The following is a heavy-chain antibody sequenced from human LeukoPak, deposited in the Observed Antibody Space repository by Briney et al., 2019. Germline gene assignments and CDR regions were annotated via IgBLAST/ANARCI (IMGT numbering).Heavy chain of an antibody. CDR2: INSDGSST. CDR3: ARGSSGWLRF. V-gene: IGHV3-74*01. D-gene: IGHD6-19*01. J-gene: IGHJ4*02. CDR1: GFTFSTYW. Sequence: GGSLRLSCAASGFTFSTYWMHWVRQAPGKGLVWVSYINSDGSSTSYADSVKGRFTISRDNAKNTLYLQMNSLRAEDTAVYYCARGSSGWLRFWGQGTLVTVSS.